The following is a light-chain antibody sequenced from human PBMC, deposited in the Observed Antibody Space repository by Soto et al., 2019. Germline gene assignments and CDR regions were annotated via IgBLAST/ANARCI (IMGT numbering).Light chain of an antibody. Sequence: SYELTQSLSVSVALGQTAKITCGGNDIGSTNVHWYQQKPGQAPVLVIYRDAIRPSGIPERFSGSNSGNTATLTIGRAQAGDEAHYYCPVWHSSTVVFGGGTKVTVL. V-gene: IGLV3-9*01. CDR1: DIGSTN. J-gene: IGLJ2*01. CDR2: RDA. CDR3: PVWHSSTVV.